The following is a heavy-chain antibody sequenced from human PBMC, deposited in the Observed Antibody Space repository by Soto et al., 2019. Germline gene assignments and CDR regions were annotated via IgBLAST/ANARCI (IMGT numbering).Heavy chain of an antibody. J-gene: IGHJ4*02. CDR2: INPNSGGT. Sequence: QVQLVQSGAEVKKPGASGKVSCKASGYTFTGYYMHWVRQAPGQGLEWMGWINPNSGGTNYAQKFQGRVTMTRDTSISTAYMELSRLRSDDTAVYYCARPASGVYGSGCYGGPMTFDYWGQGTLVTVSS. D-gene: IGHD3-10*01. CDR1: GYTFTGYY. V-gene: IGHV1-2*02. CDR3: ARPASGVYGSGCYGGPMTFDY.